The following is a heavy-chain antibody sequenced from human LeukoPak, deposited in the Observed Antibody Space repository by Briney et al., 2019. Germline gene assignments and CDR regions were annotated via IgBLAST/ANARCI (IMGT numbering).Heavy chain of an antibody. V-gene: IGHV3-21*01. J-gene: IGHJ3*02. D-gene: IGHD3-10*01. Sequence: PGGSLRLSCAASGFTFSNYSMNWVRQAPGKGLEWVSSISSSSRYIYYADSVKGRFTISRDNSKNTLYLQMNSLRAEDTAVYYCAKDVTQNYYGSGSYYTPLGAFDIWGQGTMVTVSS. CDR3: AKDVTQNYYGSGSYYTPLGAFDI. CDR1: GFTFSNYS. CDR2: ISSSSRYI.